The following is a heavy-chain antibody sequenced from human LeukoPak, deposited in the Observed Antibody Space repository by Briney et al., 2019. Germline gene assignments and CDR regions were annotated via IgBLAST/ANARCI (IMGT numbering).Heavy chain of an antibody. CDR3: TRHAGRDFRSGSTDY. J-gene: IGHJ4*02. Sequence: GGSLRLSCAASGFTFSGSAMHWVRQASGKGLEWVGRIRSKANSYATAYAASVKGRFTISRDDSKNTAYLQMNSLKTEDTAVYYCTRHAGRDFRSGSTDYWGQGTLVTVSS. CDR2: IRSKANSYAT. V-gene: IGHV3-73*01. D-gene: IGHD3-3*01. CDR1: GFTFSGSA.